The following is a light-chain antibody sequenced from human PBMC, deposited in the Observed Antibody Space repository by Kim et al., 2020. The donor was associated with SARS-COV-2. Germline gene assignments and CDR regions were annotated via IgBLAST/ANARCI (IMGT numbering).Light chain of an antibody. V-gene: IGLV3-19*01. CDR2: GKN. J-gene: IGLJ3*02. CDR3: NSRDSSGNHLGV. CDR1: RLRIYY. Sequence: LGQTARITCQGDRLRIYYASWYQQKPGQAPVLVIYGKNNRPSGIPDRFSGSSSGNTASLTITGAQAEDEADYYCNSRDSSGNHLGVFGGGTKLTVL.